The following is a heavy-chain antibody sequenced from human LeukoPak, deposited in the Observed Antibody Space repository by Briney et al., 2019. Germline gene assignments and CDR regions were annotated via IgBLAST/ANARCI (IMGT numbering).Heavy chain of an antibody. V-gene: IGHV3-7*01. Sequence: PGGALRLSCAASGYTFSTYWMSRVRQTPGKGLEWLGNIKQDGSEKYYVDSVKGRFTISRDNAKNSLYLQMNSLRAEDTAMYYCARDSAGNDYWGQGTLVTVSS. CDR1: GYTFSTYW. J-gene: IGHJ4*02. CDR2: IKQDGSEK. D-gene: IGHD6-13*01. CDR3: ARDSAGNDY.